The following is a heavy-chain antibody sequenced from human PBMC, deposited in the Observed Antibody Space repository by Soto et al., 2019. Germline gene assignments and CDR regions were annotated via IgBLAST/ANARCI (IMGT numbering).Heavy chain of an antibody. V-gene: IGHV2-26*03. D-gene: IGHD4-17*01. CDR3: ARMNADSGSHYYAMDV. J-gene: IGHJ6*02. Sequence: QVTLKESGPVLVKPTEPLTLTCTISGFSLSNGRMGVSWIRQPPGRALEWLAHFFSDAERSYSTSMQSRLTMSQDTSGTQVVLTMTNMDPQDTGTYFCARMNADSGSHYYAMDVWGPGTPVTVSS. CDR2: FFSDAER. CDR1: GFSLSNGRMG.